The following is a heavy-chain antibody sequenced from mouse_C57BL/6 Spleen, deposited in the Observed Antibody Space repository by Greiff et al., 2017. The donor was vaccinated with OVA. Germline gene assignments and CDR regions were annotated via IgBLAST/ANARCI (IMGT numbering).Heavy chain of an antibody. Sequence: QVQLKESGPELVKPGASVKLSCKASGYTFTSYDINWVKQRPGQGLEWIGWIYPRDGSTKYNEKFKGKATLTVDTSSSTAYMELHSLTSEDSAVYFCAREGDYYGSHYFDYWGQGTTLTVSS. J-gene: IGHJ2*01. D-gene: IGHD1-1*01. V-gene: IGHV1-85*01. CDR3: AREGDYYGSHYFDY. CDR1: GYTFTSYD. CDR2: IYPRDGST.